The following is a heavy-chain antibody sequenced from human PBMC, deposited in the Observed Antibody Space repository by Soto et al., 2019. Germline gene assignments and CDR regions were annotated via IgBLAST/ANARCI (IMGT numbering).Heavy chain of an antibody. CDR1: GFTFSSYA. Sequence: GGSLRLSCAASGFTFSSYAMHWVRQAPGKGLEWVAVISYDGSNKYYADSVKGRFTISRDNSKNTLYLQMNSLRAEDTAVYYCARDRVTVVVVAATFDYWGQGTLVTVSS. CDR3: ARDRVTVVVVAATFDY. V-gene: IGHV3-30-3*01. D-gene: IGHD2-15*01. CDR2: ISYDGSNK. J-gene: IGHJ4*02.